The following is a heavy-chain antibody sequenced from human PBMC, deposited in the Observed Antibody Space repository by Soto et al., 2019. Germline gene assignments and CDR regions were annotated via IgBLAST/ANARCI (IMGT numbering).Heavy chain of an antibody. J-gene: IGHJ4*02. CDR2: ISGSGSNT. CDR1: GITFSSYA. Sequence: EVQLLESGGGLVQPGGSLRLSCGVSGITFSSYAMSWVRQAPGKGLEWVSAISGSGSNTYYADSVKGRFTISRDNSKDTLYLQMNSLRAEDTAVYYCAKIGVTGYYFEYWGQGTLVTVSS. V-gene: IGHV3-23*01. D-gene: IGHD3-22*01. CDR3: AKIGVTGYYFEY.